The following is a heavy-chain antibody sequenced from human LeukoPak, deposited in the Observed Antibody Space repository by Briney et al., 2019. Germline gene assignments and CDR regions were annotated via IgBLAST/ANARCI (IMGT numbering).Heavy chain of an antibody. CDR2: ISGSGGST. Sequence: PGGSLRLSCAASGFTFSSYAMSWVRQGPGEGLEWVSSISGSGGSTYYADSVKGRFTISRDNSKNTQYLQMNSLRAEDTALYYCAKVEYSSNIPQHWGQGTLVTVSS. CDR3: AKVEYSSNIPQH. V-gene: IGHV3-23*01. J-gene: IGHJ1*01. CDR1: GFTFSSYA. D-gene: IGHD6-13*01.